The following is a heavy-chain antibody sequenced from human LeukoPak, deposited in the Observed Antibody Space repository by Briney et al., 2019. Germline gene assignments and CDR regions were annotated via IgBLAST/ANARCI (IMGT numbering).Heavy chain of an antibody. CDR2: IYYSGST. CDR1: GGSISSSSYY. CDR3: AREGFGELLKVNWFDP. D-gene: IGHD3-10*01. V-gene: IGHV4-39*07. J-gene: IGHJ5*02. Sequence: SETLSLTCTVSGGSISSSSYYWGWIRQPPGKGLEWIGSIYYSGSTYYNPSLKSRVTISVDTSKNQFSLKLSSVTAADTAVYYCAREGFGELLKVNWFDPWGQGTLVTVSS.